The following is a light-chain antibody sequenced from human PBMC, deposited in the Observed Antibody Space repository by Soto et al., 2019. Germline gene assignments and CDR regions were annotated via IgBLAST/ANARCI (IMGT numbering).Light chain of an antibody. Sequence: QSVLTQPPSVSGAPGQRVTISCTGSNSNIGAGYDVHWYQQLPGIAPKLLIYANSQRPSGVPDRFSGSKSGTSASLAISGLRSEDEADYYCATWDDSLRGVVFGGGTKLTVL. CDR1: NSNIGAGYD. CDR3: ATWDDSLRGVV. V-gene: IGLV1-40*01. CDR2: ANS. J-gene: IGLJ2*01.